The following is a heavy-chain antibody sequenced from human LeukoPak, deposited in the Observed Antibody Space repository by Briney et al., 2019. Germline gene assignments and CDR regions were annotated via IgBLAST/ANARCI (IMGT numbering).Heavy chain of an antibody. CDR2: ISSSSSYI. J-gene: IGHJ5*02. CDR3: ARRPPHYYDSNGTNWFDP. D-gene: IGHD3-22*01. Sequence: GGSLRLSCAASGCTFSSYSTNWVRQAPGKGLEWVASISSSSSYIYYADSVKGRFTISRDNAKNSLYLQMNSLSAEDTAVYYCARRPPHYYDSNGTNWFDPWGKGSLLTVSS. CDR1: GCTFSSYS. V-gene: IGHV3-21*01.